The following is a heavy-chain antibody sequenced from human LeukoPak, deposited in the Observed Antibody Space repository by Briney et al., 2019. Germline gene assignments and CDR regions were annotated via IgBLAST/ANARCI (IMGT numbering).Heavy chain of an antibody. CDR2: IIPIFGTA. D-gene: IGHD7-27*01. J-gene: IGHJ3*02. CDR1: GGTFSSYA. V-gene: IGHV1-69*13. CDR3: ARDLEKNWEGNAFDI. Sequence: ASVKVSFKASGGTFSSYAISWVRQAPGQGLEWMGGIIPIFGTANYAQKFQGRVTITPDESTSTAYMGLSSLRSEDTAVYYCARDLEKNWEGNAFDIWGQGTMVTVSS.